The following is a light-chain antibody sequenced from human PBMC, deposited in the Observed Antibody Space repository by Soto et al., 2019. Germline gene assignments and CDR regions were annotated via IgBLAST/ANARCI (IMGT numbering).Light chain of an antibody. CDR1: QSVSSN. J-gene: IGKJ1*01. CDR3: KQYNNWPPWT. V-gene: IGKV3-15*01. CDR2: GAS. Sequence: EIVMTQSPATLSVSPGERATLSCRASQSVSSNLAWYQQKPGQAPRLLIYGASTRATGIPARFSGSGSGTEFTLNISSLQSEDFAVYYCKQYNNWPPWTFGQWTKVEIK.